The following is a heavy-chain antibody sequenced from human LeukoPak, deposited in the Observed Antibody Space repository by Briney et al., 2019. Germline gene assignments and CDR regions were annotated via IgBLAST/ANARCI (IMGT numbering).Heavy chain of an antibody. V-gene: IGHV1-69*13. Sequence: GASVKVSCKASGGTFSSYAISWVRQALGQGLEWMGGIIPIFGTANYTQKFQGRVTITADESTSTAYMELSSLRSEDTAVYYCARGVTTVLSWFDPWGQGTLVTVSS. D-gene: IGHD4-11*01. J-gene: IGHJ5*02. CDR1: GGTFSSYA. CDR3: ARGVTTVLSWFDP. CDR2: IIPIFGTA.